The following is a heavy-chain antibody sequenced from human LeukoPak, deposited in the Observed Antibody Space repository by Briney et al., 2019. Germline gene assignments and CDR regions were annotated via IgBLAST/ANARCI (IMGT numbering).Heavy chain of an antibody. D-gene: IGHD2-2*03. V-gene: IGHV4-39*07. J-gene: IGHJ4*02. CDR1: GGSISSSSYY. CDR2: IYYSGST. Sequence: SETLSLTCTVSGGSISSSSYYWGWIRQPPGKGLEWIGSIYYSGSTYYNPSLKSRVTISVDASKNQFSLKLSSVTAADTAVYYCARELLDIGPSDYWGQGTLVSVSS. CDR3: ARELLDIGPSDY.